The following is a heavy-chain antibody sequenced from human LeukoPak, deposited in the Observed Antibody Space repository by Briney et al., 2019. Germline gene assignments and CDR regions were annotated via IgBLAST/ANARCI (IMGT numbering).Heavy chain of an antibody. J-gene: IGHJ6*02. V-gene: IGHV3-53*01. D-gene: IGHD6-13*01. Sequence: GGSLRLSCAASEFTVSSNYMSWVLQAPGKGLEWVSVIYSGGSTYYADSVKGRFTISRDNSKNTLYLQMNSLRAEDTAVYYCARGGSSSWHYYYYYGMDVWGQGTTVTVSS. CDR1: EFTVSSNY. CDR2: IYSGGST. CDR3: ARGGSSSWHYYYYYGMDV.